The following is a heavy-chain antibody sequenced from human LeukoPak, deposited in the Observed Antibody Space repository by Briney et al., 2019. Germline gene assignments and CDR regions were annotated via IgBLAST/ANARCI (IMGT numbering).Heavy chain of an antibody. CDR2: ISWNSGSI. J-gene: IGHJ3*02. V-gene: IGHV3-9*01. CDR1: GFTFDDYA. D-gene: IGHD3-10*01. CDR3: AKDMGTAPRGAFDI. Sequence: GGSLRLSCAASGFTFDDYAMHWVRQAPGKGLEWVSGISWNSGSIGYADSVKGRFTISRDNAKNSLYLQMNSLRAEDTALYYCAKDMGTAPRGAFDIWGQGTMVTVSS.